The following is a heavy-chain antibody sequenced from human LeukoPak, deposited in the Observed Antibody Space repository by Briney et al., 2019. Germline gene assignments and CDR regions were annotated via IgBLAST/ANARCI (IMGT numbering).Heavy chain of an antibody. CDR2: ISSSSSYI. CDR3: ARDCSSTSCYTPWGYYYYGMDV. D-gene: IGHD2-2*02. CDR1: GFTFSSYS. J-gene: IGHJ6*02. V-gene: IGHV3-21*01. Sequence: GGSLRLSCAASGFTFSSYSMNWVRQAPGKGLEWVSSISSSSSYIYYADSVKGRFTISRDNAKNSLYPQMNSLRAEDTAVYYCARDCSSTSCYTPWGYYYYGMDVWGQGTTVTVSS.